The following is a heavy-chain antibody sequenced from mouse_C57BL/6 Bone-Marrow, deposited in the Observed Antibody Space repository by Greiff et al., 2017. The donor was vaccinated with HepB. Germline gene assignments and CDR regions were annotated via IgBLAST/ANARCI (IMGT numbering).Heavy chain of an antibody. Sequence: VKLQQSGAELARPGASVKLSCKASGYTFTSYGISWVKQRTGQGLEWIGEIYPRSGNTYYNEKFKGKATLTADKSSSTAYMELRSLTSEDSAVYFCAREGDYYYAFAYWGQGTLVTVSA. CDR3: AREGDYYYAFAY. J-gene: IGHJ3*01. D-gene: IGHD1-1*01. V-gene: IGHV1-81*01. CDR2: IYPRSGNT. CDR1: GYTFTSYG.